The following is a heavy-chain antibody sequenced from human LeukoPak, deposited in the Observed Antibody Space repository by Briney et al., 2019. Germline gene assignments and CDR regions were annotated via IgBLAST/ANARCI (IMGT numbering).Heavy chain of an antibody. D-gene: IGHD6-6*01. CDR2: ISTYNGNT. CDR3: AKDRWRDGSSSFDN. CDR1: GYTFRSYS. Sequence: ASVKVSCKASGYTFRSYSINRVRQAPGQGLEWMGWISTYNGNTNYAQKLQGRVTMTTDTSTSTAYMELRSLRSDDTAVYYCAKDRWRDGSSSFDNWGQGTLVTVSS. J-gene: IGHJ4*02. V-gene: IGHV1-18*01.